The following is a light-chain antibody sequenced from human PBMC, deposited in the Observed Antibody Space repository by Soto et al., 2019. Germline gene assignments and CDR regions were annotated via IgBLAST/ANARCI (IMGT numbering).Light chain of an antibody. CDR3: FSYTASDLWV. V-gene: IGLV1-40*01. J-gene: IGLJ3*02. CDR2: GNS. CDR1: RSNIGAGYD. Sequence: QAVVTQPPSVSGAPGQRVTISCTGSRSNIGAGYDVHWYQQLPGTAPKLLIYGNSNRPSGVPDRFSGSKSGTSASLAITGLQAEDEADYFCFSYTASDLWVFGGGTQLTVL.